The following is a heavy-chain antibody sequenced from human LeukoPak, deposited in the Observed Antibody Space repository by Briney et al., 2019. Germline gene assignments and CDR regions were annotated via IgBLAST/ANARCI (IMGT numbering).Heavy chain of an antibody. CDR2: INWNGGST. CDR1: GFTFSSYG. D-gene: IGHD3-10*01. CDR3: AGNYGSGRGAFDI. J-gene: IGHJ3*02. Sequence: GGTLRLSCAASGFTFSSYGMSWVRQAPGKGLEWVSGINWNGGSTGYADSVKGRFTISRDNAKNSLYLQMNSLRAEDTALYYCAGNYGSGRGAFDIWGQGTMVTVSS. V-gene: IGHV3-20*04.